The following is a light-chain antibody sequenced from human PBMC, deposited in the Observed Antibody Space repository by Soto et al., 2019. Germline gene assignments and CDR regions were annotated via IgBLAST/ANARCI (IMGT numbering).Light chain of an antibody. CDR2: GAS. Sequence: IILTQSPGTLSLSPGERVTLSCKASQTINNNYVAWYQQRPGRAPRLLVYGASARATGIPDRFRGSGAGTDFTLTINSLQREDFATYYCQQSYYNPTFGQGTKVEIK. CDR1: QTINNNY. CDR3: QQSYYNPT. V-gene: IGKV3-20*01. J-gene: IGKJ1*01.